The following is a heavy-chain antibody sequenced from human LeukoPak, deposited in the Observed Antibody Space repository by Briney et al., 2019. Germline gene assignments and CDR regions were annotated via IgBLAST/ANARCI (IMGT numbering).Heavy chain of an antibody. Sequence: GGSLRLSCVASGITFSSYAMSWVRQAPGKGLEWVSAISISVGSTYYADSVKGRFTISRDNSKNMLYLQMNSLRAEDTAVYYCASGGGGTWFDPWGQGTLLTVSS. CDR1: GITFSSYA. CDR2: ISISVGST. V-gene: IGHV3-23*01. CDR3: ASGGGGTWFDP. D-gene: IGHD3-3*01. J-gene: IGHJ5*02.